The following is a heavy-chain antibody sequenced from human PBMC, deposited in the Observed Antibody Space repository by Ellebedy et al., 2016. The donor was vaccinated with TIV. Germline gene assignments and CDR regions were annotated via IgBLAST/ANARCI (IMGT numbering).Heavy chain of an antibody. Sequence: LRLSCTVSGGSISSGGYYWSWIRQHPGKGLEWIGYIYYSGSTYYNPSLKSRVTISVDTSKNQFSLKLSSVTAADTAVYYCARELLWFGELLCHFDYWGQGTLVTVSS. CDR1: GGSISSGGYY. CDR3: ARELLWFGELLCHFDY. V-gene: IGHV4-31*03. D-gene: IGHD3-10*01. CDR2: IYYSGST. J-gene: IGHJ4*02.